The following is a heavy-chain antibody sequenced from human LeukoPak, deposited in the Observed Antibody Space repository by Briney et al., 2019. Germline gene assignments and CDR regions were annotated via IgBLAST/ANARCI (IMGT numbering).Heavy chain of an antibody. D-gene: IGHD3-22*01. CDR1: GGSISSSSYY. V-gene: IGHV4-39*07. CDR2: IYYSGST. Sequence: PSETLSLTCTVSGGSISSSSYYWGWIRQPPGKGLEWIGSIYYSGSTYYNPSLKSRVTISVDTSKNQFSLKLSSVTAADTAVYYCGSSGYYYRNAFDIWGQGTMVTVSS. CDR3: GSSGYYYRNAFDI. J-gene: IGHJ3*02.